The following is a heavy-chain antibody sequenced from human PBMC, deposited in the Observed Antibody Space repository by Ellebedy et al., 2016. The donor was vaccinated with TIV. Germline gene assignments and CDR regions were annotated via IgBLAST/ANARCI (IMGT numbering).Heavy chain of an antibody. CDR2: INPSGGSV. J-gene: IGHJ4*02. Sequence: ASVKVSCKASGYTFTSYYMHWVRQAPRQGLEWMGIINPSGGSVSYAQKFKGRVTMTRDTSTSKVDMEFSTLRSEDTAVYYCARGTGRGELRDFILVYWGQGTLVTVSS. CDR1: GYTFTSYY. CDR3: ARGTGRGELRDFILVY. D-gene: IGHD3-16*01. V-gene: IGHV1-46*01.